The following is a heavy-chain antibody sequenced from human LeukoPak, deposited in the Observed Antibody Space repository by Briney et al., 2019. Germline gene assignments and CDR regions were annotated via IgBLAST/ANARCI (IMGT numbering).Heavy chain of an antibody. CDR3: AKGTYYYGSTESTGSWYFDL. CDR2: ISYDGSNK. D-gene: IGHD3-10*01. J-gene: IGHJ2*01. V-gene: IGHV3-30*18. CDR1: GFTFSSFG. Sequence: GRSLRLSCAASGFTFSSFGMHWVRQAPGKGLEWVAVISYDGSNKYYADSVKGRFTISRDNSKNTLYLQMNSLRAEDTAVYYCAKGTYYYGSTESTGSWYFDLWGRGTLVTVSS.